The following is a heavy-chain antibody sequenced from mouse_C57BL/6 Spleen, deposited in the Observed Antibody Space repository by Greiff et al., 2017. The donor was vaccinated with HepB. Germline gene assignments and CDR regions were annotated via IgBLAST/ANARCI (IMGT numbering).Heavy chain of an antibody. Sequence: QVQLQQPGAELVMPGASVKLSCKASGYTFTSYWMHWVKQRPGQGLEWIGEIDPSDSYTNYDQTFKGKSTLTVDKSSSTAYMQLSSLTSEDSAVYYCARWEYDAWYFDVWGTGTTVTVSS. CDR1: GYTFTSYW. CDR2: IDPSDSYT. V-gene: IGHV1-69*01. CDR3: ARWEYDAWYFDV. D-gene: IGHD2-14*01. J-gene: IGHJ1*03.